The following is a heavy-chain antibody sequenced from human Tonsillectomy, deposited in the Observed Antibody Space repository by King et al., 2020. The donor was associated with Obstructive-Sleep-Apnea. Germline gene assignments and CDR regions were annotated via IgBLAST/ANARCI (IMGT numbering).Heavy chain of an antibody. J-gene: IGHJ6*02. V-gene: IGHV3-23*04. CDR1: RFTFSSHV. Sequence: VQLVESGGGLVQPGGSLRLSCAASRFTFSSHVMSWVRQAPGKGLEWVSGSSGSGGSTYYAESVKGRFTISRDNSKNTLYLQMNSLRAEDTAVYYCVKGSSLSGYYYGMDVWGQGTTVTVSS. D-gene: IGHD1-26*01. CDR3: VKGSSLSGYYYGMDV. CDR2: SSGSGGST.